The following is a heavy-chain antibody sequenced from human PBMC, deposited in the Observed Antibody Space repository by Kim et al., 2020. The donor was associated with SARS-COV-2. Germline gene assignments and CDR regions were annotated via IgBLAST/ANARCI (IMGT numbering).Heavy chain of an antibody. J-gene: IGHJ4*02. CDR3: ARDANLFHRGFDY. Sequence: YADSVKGRFTISRDNAKNSLYLQMNSLRDEDTAVYYCARDANLFHRGFDYWGQGTLVTVSS. V-gene: IGHV3-48*02. D-gene: IGHD3-10*02.